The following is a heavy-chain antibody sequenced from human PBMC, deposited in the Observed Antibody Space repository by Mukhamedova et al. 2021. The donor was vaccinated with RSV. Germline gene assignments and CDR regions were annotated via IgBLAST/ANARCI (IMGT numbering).Heavy chain of an antibody. Sequence: GTTYYNPSLRSRVTISVDTSRNQFSLNLNSVTAADTAVYYCARGFSSRNVFESDYWGQGTLVTVSS. V-gene: IGHV4-39*01. CDR2: GTT. D-gene: IGHD6-13*01. CDR3: ARGFSSRNVFESDY. J-gene: IGHJ4*02.